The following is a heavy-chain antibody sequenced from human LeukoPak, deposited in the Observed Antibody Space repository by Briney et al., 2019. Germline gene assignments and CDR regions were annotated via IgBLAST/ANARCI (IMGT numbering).Heavy chain of an antibody. CDR3: AKGAAAGLVDWFDP. CDR2: VSGSAGGT. Sequence: GGSLRLSCAAPGFTFSSYAMMWVRQAPGKGLEWVSTVSGSAGGTYYADSVKGRFTISRDNSKNTLYLLMNSLRAEDTAVYYCAKGAAAGLVDWFDPWGQGTLVAVSS. V-gene: IGHV3-23*01. CDR1: GFTFSSYA. D-gene: IGHD6-13*01. J-gene: IGHJ5*02.